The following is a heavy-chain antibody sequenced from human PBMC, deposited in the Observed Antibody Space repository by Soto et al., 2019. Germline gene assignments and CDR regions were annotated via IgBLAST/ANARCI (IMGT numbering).Heavy chain of an antibody. CDR1: GLTFSSSA. CDR2: IVVGSGST. Sequence: QVHLVQSGPEVRKPGTSVKVSCKASGLTFSSSAVQWVRQARGQRLEWIGWIVVGSGSTKYAQQFQERVTITRDMSTNTAYMELSSLRSEDTAVYYCAAPPNRDAYNYGYWGQGTLVTVSS. D-gene: IGHD5-12*01. V-gene: IGHV1-58*01. CDR3: AAPPNRDAYNYGY. J-gene: IGHJ4*02.